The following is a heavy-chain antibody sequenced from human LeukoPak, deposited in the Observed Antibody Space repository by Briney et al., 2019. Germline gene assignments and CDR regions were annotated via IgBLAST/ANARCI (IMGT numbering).Heavy chain of an antibody. V-gene: IGHV3-74*01. J-gene: IGHJ6*04. Sequence: GGSLRLFCAASGFTFSSYWMHWVRQAAGKGLVWVSRSNSDGSTTNYADSVKGRFSISRDNAKNMLYLQMNSLRAEDTAVYYCARGPTIRDYDFWTMDVWGKGTTVTVSS. D-gene: IGHD3-3*01. CDR1: GFTFSSYW. CDR3: ARGPTIRDYDFWTMDV. CDR2: SNSDGSTT.